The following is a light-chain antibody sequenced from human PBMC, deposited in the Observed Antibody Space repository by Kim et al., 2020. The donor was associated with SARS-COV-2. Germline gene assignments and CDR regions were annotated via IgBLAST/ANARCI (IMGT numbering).Light chain of an antibody. CDR1: QSVSSSY. CDR2: GAS. J-gene: IGKJ2*01. Sequence: EIVLTQSPGTLSLSPGERATLSCRVSQSVSSSYLDWYQQKPGQPPRLLIYGASSRATGIPDRFSGSGSGTDFTLTISRLEPEDFAVYYCQQYDSSLYTFGQGTKLEI. CDR3: QQYDSSLYT. V-gene: IGKV3-20*01.